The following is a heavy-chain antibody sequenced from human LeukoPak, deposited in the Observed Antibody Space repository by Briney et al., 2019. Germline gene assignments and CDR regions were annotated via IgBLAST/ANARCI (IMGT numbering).Heavy chain of an antibody. J-gene: IGHJ6*02. D-gene: IGHD6-19*01. Sequence: PGGSLRLSCAASGLTFSSHWMHWVRQAPGQGLEWVANIKQDGSEKYYVDSVTGRFTVSRDNAKNSLYLQMDSLRVDDTAVYYCARTGGARVDGYYYGIDVWGQGTTVIVSS. V-gene: IGHV3-7*03. CDR1: GLTFSSHW. CDR2: IKQDGSEK. CDR3: ARTGGARVDGYYYGIDV.